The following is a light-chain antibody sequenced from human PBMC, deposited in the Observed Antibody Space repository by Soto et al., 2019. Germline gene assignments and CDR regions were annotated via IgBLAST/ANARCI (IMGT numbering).Light chain of an antibody. V-gene: IGKV3-20*01. J-gene: IGKJ4*01. CDR2: GAS. CDR3: QQYRGSPLI. Sequence: EIVLTQSPGTLSLSPVEIATISCRASQTVRTNYLAWFQHKPGQSPRLLIYGASSRAAGIPDRFSGSGSGTDFTLTINRLEPEDFAVYFCQQYRGSPLIFCGGTNVQIK. CDR1: QTVRTNY.